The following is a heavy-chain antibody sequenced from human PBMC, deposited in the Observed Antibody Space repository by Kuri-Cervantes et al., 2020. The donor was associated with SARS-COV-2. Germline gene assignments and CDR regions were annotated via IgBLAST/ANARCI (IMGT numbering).Heavy chain of an antibody. J-gene: IGHJ4*02. CDR3: TRDDFWSGYYDC. D-gene: IGHD3-3*01. CDR1: GFTFSNAW. V-gene: IGHV3-15*01. CDR2: IKSKTDGGTT. Sequence: LSLTCAASGFTFSNAWMSWVRQAPGKGLEWVGRIKSKTDGGTTEYAASVKGRFTISRDDSKSIAYLQMNSLKTEDTAVYYCTRDDFWSGYYDCWGQGTLVTVSS.